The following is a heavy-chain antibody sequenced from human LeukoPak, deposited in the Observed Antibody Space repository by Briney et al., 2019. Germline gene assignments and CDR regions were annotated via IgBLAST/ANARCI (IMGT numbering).Heavy chain of an antibody. D-gene: IGHD6-19*01. V-gene: IGHV3-53*01. CDR3: ARVWRYSSGWYYFDY. CDR2: IYSGGST. Sequence: HPGGSLRLSCAASGFTVSSNYMSWVRQAPGKGLEWVSVIYSGGSTYYADSVKGRFTISRDNSKNTLYLQMNSLRAEDTAVYYCARVWRYSSGWYYFDYWGQGTLVTVSS. J-gene: IGHJ4*02. CDR1: GFTVSSNY.